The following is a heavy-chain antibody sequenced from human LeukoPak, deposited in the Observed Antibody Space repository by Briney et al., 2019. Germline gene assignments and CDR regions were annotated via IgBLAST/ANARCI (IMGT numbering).Heavy chain of an antibody. V-gene: IGHV1-69*13. CDR2: IIPIFGTA. D-gene: IGHD3-10*01. Sequence: SVTVSCKASGGTFSSYAISWVRQAPGQGLEWMGGIIPIFGTANYAQKFQGRVTITADESTSTAYMELSSLRSEDTAVYYCARAPTMVRGVTWGYFDYWGQGTLVTVSS. J-gene: IGHJ4*02. CDR1: GGTFSSYA. CDR3: ARAPTMVRGVTWGYFDY.